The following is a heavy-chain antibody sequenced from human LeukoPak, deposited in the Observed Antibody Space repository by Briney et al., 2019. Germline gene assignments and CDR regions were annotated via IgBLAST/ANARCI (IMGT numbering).Heavy chain of an antibody. D-gene: IGHD7-27*01. J-gene: IGHJ6*03. Sequence: GGSLRLSCAASGFTFDDYAMHWVRQDPRKGLEWVSLISGDGGSTYYADSVKGRFTISRDNSKNSLYLQMNSLRTEDTALYYCAKDKRAWGLYYYMDVWGKGTTVTVSS. CDR2: ISGDGGST. V-gene: IGHV3-43*02. CDR3: AKDKRAWGLYYYMDV. CDR1: GFTFDDYA.